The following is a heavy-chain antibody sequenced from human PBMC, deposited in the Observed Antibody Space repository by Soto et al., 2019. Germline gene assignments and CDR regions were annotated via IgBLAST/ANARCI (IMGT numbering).Heavy chain of an antibody. V-gene: IGHV4-39*01. J-gene: IGHJ4*02. CDR2: IYYSGST. Sequence: QLQLQESGPGLVKPSETLSLTCTVSGGSISSSSYYWGWIRQPPGKGLEWIGSIYYSGSTYYNPSLKSRVTISVDTSKNQFSLKLSSVTAADTAVYYCARIHRWELLSQVDYWGQGTLVTVSS. CDR1: GGSISSSSYY. CDR3: ARIHRWELLSQVDY. D-gene: IGHD1-26*01.